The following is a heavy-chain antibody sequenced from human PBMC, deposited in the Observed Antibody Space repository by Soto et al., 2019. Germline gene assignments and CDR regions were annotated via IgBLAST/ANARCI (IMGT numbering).Heavy chain of an antibody. J-gene: IGHJ5*02. Sequence: PSETLSLTCTVPGGSISSGNYYWSWIRQHPGKGLEWIGYIYYSGSTYYNPSLKSRVTISVDTSKNQFSLKLSSVTAADTAVYYCAKERPYGSWFDPWGQGTLVTVSS. CDR1: GGSISSGNYY. CDR3: AKERPYGSWFDP. CDR2: IYYSGST. D-gene: IGHD4-17*01. V-gene: IGHV4-31*03.